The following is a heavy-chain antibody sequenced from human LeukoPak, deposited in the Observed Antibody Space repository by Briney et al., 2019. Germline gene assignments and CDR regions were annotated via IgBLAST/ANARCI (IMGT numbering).Heavy chain of an antibody. CDR3: TKVSVCFGCYFDY. V-gene: IGHV3-23*01. CDR2: INGAGDNT. D-gene: IGHD3-3*01. J-gene: IGHJ4*02. CDR1: GYVFSSHG. Sequence: GGSLRLSCGASGYVFSSHGLTWVRQAPGKGLEWVANINGAGDNTVYAETVRGRFSIFRDNSKNMVYLEMNSLRAEDTATYFCTKVSVCFGCYFDYWGQGALVTVS.